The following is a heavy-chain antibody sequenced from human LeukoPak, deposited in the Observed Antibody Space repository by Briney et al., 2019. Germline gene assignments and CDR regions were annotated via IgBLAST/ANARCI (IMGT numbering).Heavy chain of an antibody. D-gene: IGHD6-13*01. CDR1: GGSLSSYY. CDR2: IYTSGST. CDR3: ARVSWAAAAGNWFDP. J-gene: IGHJ5*02. V-gene: IGHV4-4*07. Sequence: SETLSLTCTVSGGSLSSYYWNWIRQPAGKGLEWIGRIYTSGSTNYNPSLKSRVTMSVDTSKNQFSLKLSSVTAADTAVYYCARVSWAAAAGNWFDPWGQGTLVTVSS.